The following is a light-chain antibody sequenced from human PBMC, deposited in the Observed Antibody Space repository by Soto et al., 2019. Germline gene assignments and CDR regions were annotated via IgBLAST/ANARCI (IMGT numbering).Light chain of an antibody. CDR2: DAS. Sequence: EIVLTQSPATLSLFPGERATLSCRASQSISDYLAWYQQKPGQAPRLLIYDASSRASDTPARFSGSGSGTDFTLTISSLEPEDFAVYYCQQRSKWPPSFTFGPGTKVEIK. J-gene: IGKJ3*01. CDR1: QSISDY. V-gene: IGKV3-11*01. CDR3: QQRSKWPPSFT.